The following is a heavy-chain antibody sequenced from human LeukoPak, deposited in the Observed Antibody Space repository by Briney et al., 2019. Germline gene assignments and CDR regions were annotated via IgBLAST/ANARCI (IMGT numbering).Heavy chain of an antibody. CDR2: ISSSGST. J-gene: IGHJ4*02. CDR3: ASQSFGPGGEFDY. D-gene: IGHD4-17*01. V-gene: IGHV4-59*08. Sequence: SDTLSLTCTVSGDSISSYSWSWLRQPPGKGLEWIGYISSSGSTNYSPSLKSRVTISVDTSKNQFSLKLRSVTAADTAVYYCASQSFGPGGEFDYWGQGTLVTVSS. CDR1: GDSISSYS.